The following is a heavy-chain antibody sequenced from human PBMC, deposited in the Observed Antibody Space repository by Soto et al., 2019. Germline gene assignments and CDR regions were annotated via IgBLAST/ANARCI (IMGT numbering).Heavy chain of an antibody. CDR1: GYTFTSYY. J-gene: IGHJ5*02. V-gene: IGHV1-46*01. CDR2: INPSGGST. Sequence: ASVKVSCKASGYTFTSYYMHWARQAPGQGLEWMGIINPSGGSTSYAQKFQGRVTMTRDTSTSTVYMELSSLRSEDTAVYYCARILYYASRGYSDWFVPWGQGTLVTVSS. CDR3: ARILYYASRGYSDWFVP. D-gene: IGHD3-22*01.